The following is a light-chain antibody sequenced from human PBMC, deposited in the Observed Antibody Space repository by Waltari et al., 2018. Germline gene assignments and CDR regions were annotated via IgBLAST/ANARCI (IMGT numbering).Light chain of an antibody. Sequence: EIVLTQSPATLSLSPGESVTLSCRASQSVSRHLAWYQQRPGQAPRLLIYDASNRAPGIPARFSGSGSGTDFTLTINSLEPEDFAVYYCQQRSTWPSLTFGGGTKVGIK. CDR1: QSVSRH. J-gene: IGKJ4*01. V-gene: IGKV3-11*01. CDR2: DAS. CDR3: QQRSTWPSLT.